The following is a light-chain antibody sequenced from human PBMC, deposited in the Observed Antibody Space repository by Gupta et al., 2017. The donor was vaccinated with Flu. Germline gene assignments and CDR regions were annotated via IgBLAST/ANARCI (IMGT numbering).Light chain of an antibody. Sequence: ERATLSCRASQSVSSKFAWYQQKPGQAPRLLIYGASTRATGIPARFSGSGSGTEFTLTISSLQSEDFAVYYCQQYNNWPPWTFGQGTKVEIK. V-gene: IGKV3-15*01. CDR2: GAS. CDR3: QQYNNWPPWT. CDR1: QSVSSK. J-gene: IGKJ1*01.